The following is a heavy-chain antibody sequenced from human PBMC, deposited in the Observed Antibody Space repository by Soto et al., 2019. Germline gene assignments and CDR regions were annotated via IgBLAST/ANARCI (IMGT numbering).Heavy chain of an antibody. CDR3: AKDHLPDKTVTSTDY. D-gene: IGHD4-17*01. Sequence: PGGSLRLSCAASGFTFSSYAMSWVRQAPGKGLEWVAVISHDGNTKYYADSVKGRFTISRDNSENTVDLQLNSLRAEDTAVYYCAKDHLPDKTVTSTDYWGQGTPLTVSS. CDR2: ISHDGNTK. CDR1: GFTFSSYA. J-gene: IGHJ4*02. V-gene: IGHV3-30-3*01.